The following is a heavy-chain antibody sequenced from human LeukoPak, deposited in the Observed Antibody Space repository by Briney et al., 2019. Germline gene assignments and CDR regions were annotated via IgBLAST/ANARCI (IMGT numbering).Heavy chain of an antibody. Sequence: HPGGSLRLSCAASGFTFSSYAMSWVRQAPGKGLEWVSAISGSGGSTYYADSVKGRFTISRDNSKNTLYLQMNSLRAEDTAVYYCAKASTTVTHEPEGYFDYWGQGTLVTVSS. CDR1: GFTFSSYA. D-gene: IGHD4-17*01. CDR2: ISGSGGST. J-gene: IGHJ4*02. CDR3: AKASTTVTHEPEGYFDY. V-gene: IGHV3-23*01.